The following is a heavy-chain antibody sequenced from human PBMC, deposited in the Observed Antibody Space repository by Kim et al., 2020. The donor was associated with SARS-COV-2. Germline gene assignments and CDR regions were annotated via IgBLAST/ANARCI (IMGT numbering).Heavy chain of an antibody. D-gene: IGHD6-13*01. CDR3: ARVAAAGPYYFDY. Sequence: SETLSLTCAVSGGSISSSNWWSWVRQPPGKGLEWIGEIYHSGSTNYNPSLKSRVTISVDKSKNQFSLKLSSVTAADTAVYYCARVAAAGPYYFDYWGQGTLVTVSS. CDR1: GGSISSSNW. J-gene: IGHJ4*02. V-gene: IGHV4-4*02. CDR2: IYHSGST.